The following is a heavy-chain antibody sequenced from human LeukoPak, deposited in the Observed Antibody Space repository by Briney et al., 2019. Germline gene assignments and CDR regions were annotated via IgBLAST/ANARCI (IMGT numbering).Heavy chain of an antibody. CDR2: IYQSRST. CDR1: GGSISSSSYY. Sequence: SETLSLACTVSGGSISSSSYYWGWMRPPPGKGLEWIGSIYQSRSTYYNPSLKSRVTISIDTSKNQFSLMLRSVTAADTAVYYCARHLPGYSNTWPGPWGQGTLVTVSS. V-gene: IGHV4-39*01. D-gene: IGHD2-2*01. CDR3: ARHLPGYSNTWPGP. J-gene: IGHJ5*02.